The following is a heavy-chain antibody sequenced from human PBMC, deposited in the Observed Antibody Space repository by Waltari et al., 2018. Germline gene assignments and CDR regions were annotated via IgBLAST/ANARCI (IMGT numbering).Heavy chain of an antibody. CDR1: GFTFSNYW. CDR2: KNTDGSIK. V-gene: IGHV3-74*01. D-gene: IGHD6-25*01. J-gene: IGHJ4*02. CDR3: VLYSSVFLGDY. Sequence: EVQLVESGGALVQPGGSLRLSCAASGFTFSNYWMHWVRQAPGKGLVAVSQKNTDGSIKSYADSVKGRFTISRGNAGNMLFLQMNKLRDEDTAVYYCVLYSSVFLGDYWGQGTLLTVSS.